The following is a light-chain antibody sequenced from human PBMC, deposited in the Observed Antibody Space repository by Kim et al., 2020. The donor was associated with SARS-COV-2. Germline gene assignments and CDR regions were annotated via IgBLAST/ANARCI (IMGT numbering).Light chain of an antibody. Sequence: QSALTQPPSVSGSPGQSVTISCTGSRSDVGYYDRVSWYQQSPGTAPKLLIYEVSNRPSGVPERFSGSKSGNTASLTISGLQAEDEGNYYCSSFTTSRPNWMFGGWTQLTVL. CDR2: EVS. J-gene: IGLJ3*02. V-gene: IGLV2-18*02. CDR1: RSDVGYYDR. CDR3: SSFTTSRPNWM.